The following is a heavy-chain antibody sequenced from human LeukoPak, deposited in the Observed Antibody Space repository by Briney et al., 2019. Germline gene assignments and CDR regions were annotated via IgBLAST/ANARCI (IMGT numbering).Heavy chain of an antibody. D-gene: IGHD4-17*01. CDR1: GFTFSNYE. CDR3: AKNGQDFGDSKIDY. J-gene: IGHJ4*02. CDR2: NSGSGGSK. V-gene: IGHV3-23*01. Sequence: GGSLRLSCATSGFTFSNYEMNWVRQAPGKGLEWVSLNSGSGGSKYYADSVKGRFTVSRDNSKNTLHLQMNSLRAEDTAVYYCAKNGQDFGDSKIDYWGQGALVTVSS.